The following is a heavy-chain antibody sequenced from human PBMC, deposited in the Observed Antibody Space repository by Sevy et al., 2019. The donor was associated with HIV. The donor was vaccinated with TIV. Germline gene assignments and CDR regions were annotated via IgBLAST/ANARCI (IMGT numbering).Heavy chain of an antibody. CDR1: GFTFSSYA. J-gene: IGHJ6*03. Sequence: GGSLRLSCAASGFTFSSYAMHWVRQAPGKGLEYVSAISSNGGSTYYANSVKGRFTISRDNSKNTLYLQMGSLRAEDMAVYYCARAVVAATPYYYYYMDVWGKGTTVTVSS. CDR2: ISSNGGST. D-gene: IGHD2-15*01. CDR3: ARAVVAATPYYYYYMDV. V-gene: IGHV3-64*01.